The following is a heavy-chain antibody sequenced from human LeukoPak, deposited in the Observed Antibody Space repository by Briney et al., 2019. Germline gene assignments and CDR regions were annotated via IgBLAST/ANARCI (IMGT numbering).Heavy chain of an antibody. D-gene: IGHD3-3*02. CDR2: LDREP. V-gene: IGHV1-24*01. Sequence: AAVTVSRKVSVYTGIELSMHWLRQAPAKGREWVGGLDREPMDAQKLHVTVAMTQDTCTNKNYMELSDLKSEDRGVYYCAIHIIFGVVAYAFHIWGRGALVTLSS. J-gene: IGHJ3*02. CDR1: VYTGIELS. CDR3: AIHIIFGVVAYAFHI.